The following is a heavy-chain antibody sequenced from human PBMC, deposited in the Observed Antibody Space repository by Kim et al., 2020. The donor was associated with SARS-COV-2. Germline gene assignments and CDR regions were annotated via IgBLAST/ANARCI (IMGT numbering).Heavy chain of an antibody. J-gene: IGHJ6*03. V-gene: IGHV3-33*01. CDR3: ARDRRTNYYYMDV. D-gene: IGHD2-2*01. Sequence: YANSGEGRCTISRDNSKNTLYLQMNSLRAEDTAVYYCARDRRTNYYYMDVWGKGTTVTVSS.